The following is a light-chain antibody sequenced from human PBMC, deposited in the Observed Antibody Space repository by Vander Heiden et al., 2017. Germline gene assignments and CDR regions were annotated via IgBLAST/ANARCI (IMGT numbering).Light chain of an antibody. V-gene: IGKV4-1*01. Sequence: DIVLTQSPDSLAVSLGERATINCKSSQSVLSSSNNKNYLAWYQQKPGQPLKLLISWASTRESGVPDRFTGSGSGTDFTLTISSLQAEDVAVYSCQQYHSNPLTFGGGTKVEIK. CDR2: WAS. J-gene: IGKJ4*01. CDR1: QSVLSSSNNKNY. CDR3: QQYHSNPLT.